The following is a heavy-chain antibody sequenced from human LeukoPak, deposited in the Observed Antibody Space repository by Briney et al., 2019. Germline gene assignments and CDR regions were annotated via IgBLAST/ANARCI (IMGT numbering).Heavy chain of an antibody. D-gene: IGHD2-21*02. CDR1: GGSFSGYY. V-gene: IGHV4-34*01. J-gene: IGHJ4*02. Sequence: SETLSLTCAVYGGSFSGYYWSWIRQPPGKGLEWIGEINHSGSTNYNPSLKSRVTISVDTSKNQFSLKLSSATAADTAVYYCARGGFVVVTAPFDYWGQGTLVTVSS. CDR3: ARGGFVVVTAPFDY. CDR2: INHSGST.